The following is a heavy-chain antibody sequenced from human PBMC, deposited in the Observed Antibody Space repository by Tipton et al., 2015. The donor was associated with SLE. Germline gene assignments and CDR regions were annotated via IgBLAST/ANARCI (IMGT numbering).Heavy chain of an antibody. CDR3: ARDSSSWAGYYYGMDV. CDR2: IYHRGNS. J-gene: IGHJ6*02. D-gene: IGHD6-13*01. V-gene: IGHV4-38-2*02. CDR1: GYSIISDYW. Sequence: TLSLTCAVSGYSIISDYWWGWIRQTPGKGLQWIGNIYHRGNSYYNPPLKSRVTISVDTSKNQFSLKLSSVTAADTAVYYCARDSSSWAGYYYGMDVWGQGTTVTVSS.